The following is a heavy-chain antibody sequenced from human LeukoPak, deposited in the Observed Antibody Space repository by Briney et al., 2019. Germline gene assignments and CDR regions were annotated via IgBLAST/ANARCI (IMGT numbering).Heavy chain of an antibody. J-gene: IGHJ4*02. Sequence: GGSLLLSWAAPGFPFSNHAMSWVRQAPGKGLGWVSAISGSGGTTYYADSVKARFTISRDNSKNTLYLQMNSLRDEDSAAYYCARVYLERLTAGYFDHWGQGTWVTVSP. CDR3: ARVYLERLTAGYFDH. D-gene: IGHD2-8*01. V-gene: IGHV3-23*01. CDR1: GFPFSNHA. CDR2: ISGSGGTT.